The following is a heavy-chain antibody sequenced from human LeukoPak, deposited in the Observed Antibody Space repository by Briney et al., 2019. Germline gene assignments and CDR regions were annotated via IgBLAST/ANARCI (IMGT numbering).Heavy chain of an antibody. D-gene: IGHD1-14*01. V-gene: IGHV3-7*01. CDR1: GFTFRGHW. CDR3: TRDRSRAEDD. J-gene: IGHJ4*02. CDR2: INQGGSDK. Sequence: PGGSLRLSCAASGFTFRGHWMSWVRQAPWKGLEWVANINQGGSDKYYVDSVKGRFTISRDNANNLLYLQMNSLRGEDTAVYYCTRDRSRAEDDWGQGTLVTVSS.